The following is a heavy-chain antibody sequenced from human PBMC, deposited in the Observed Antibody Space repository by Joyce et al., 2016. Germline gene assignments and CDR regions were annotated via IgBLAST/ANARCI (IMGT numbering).Heavy chain of an antibody. D-gene: IGHD3-10*02. CDR2: VNHIGCA. CDR1: GESFSAYY. Sequence: QVQLQQWGAGLLKPSETLSLTCAVYGESFSAYYWTWIRQSPGGGLEWIGEVNHIGCANHSPSLKSRVAFSVDTSKNQFSLQLSSLNAADTAIYYCARKRSYVGWFDPWGLGTLVIVSS. J-gene: IGHJ5*02. CDR3: ARKRSYVGWFDP. V-gene: IGHV4-34*01.